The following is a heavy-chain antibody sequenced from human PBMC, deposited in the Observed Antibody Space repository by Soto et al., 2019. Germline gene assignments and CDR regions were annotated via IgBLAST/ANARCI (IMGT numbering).Heavy chain of an antibody. V-gene: IGHV4-38-2*01. Sequence: SETLSLTGAVSGSSISLGYYWGWMRQPPGKGLVWLGSIYHSGNTYYHPAVKRRVALAVAPSTHPFSLELTSGTAAATVVYYRARVNLAGRGGFDYWGLGTLVTVS. CDR1: GSSISLGYY. D-gene: IGHD2-15*01. CDR2: IYHSGNT. J-gene: IGHJ4*02. CDR3: ARVNLAGRGGFDY.